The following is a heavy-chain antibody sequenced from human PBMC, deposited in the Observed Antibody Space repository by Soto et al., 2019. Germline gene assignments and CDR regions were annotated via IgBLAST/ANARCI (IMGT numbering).Heavy chain of an antibody. Sequence: QVQLQESGPGLVKPSGTLSLTCAVSGGSISSSNWWSWVRQPPGKGLEWIGEIDHSGSTNYNPSLKSRGTISVDKSTNQCSLKLSAVTAADTAVYYCARVGMATSHGRFDYWGQGTLVTVSS. D-gene: IGHD5-12*01. CDR1: GGSISSSNW. V-gene: IGHV4-4*02. CDR3: ARVGMATSHGRFDY. CDR2: IDHSGST. J-gene: IGHJ4*02.